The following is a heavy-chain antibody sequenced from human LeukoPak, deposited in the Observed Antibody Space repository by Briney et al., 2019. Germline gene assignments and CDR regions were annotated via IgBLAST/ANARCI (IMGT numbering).Heavy chain of an antibody. V-gene: IGHV1-8*01. D-gene: IGHD3-10*01. J-gene: IGHJ6*02. CDR3: ASQRTPGSVYYYYYGMDV. Sequence: ASVKVSCKASGYTFTSYDINWVRQATGQGLEWMGWMNPNSGNTGYAQKFQGRVTMTRNTSISTAYMELSSLRSEDTAVYYCASQRTPGSVYYYYYGMDVWGQGTTVTVSS. CDR2: MNPNSGNT. CDR1: GYTFTSYD.